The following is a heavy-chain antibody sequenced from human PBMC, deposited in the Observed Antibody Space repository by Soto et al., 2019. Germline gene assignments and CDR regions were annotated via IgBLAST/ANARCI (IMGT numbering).Heavy chain of an antibody. V-gene: IGHV3-23*01. J-gene: IGHJ4*02. Sequence: PGGSLRLSCAASGFTFSSYAMSWVRQAPGKGLEWVSAISGSGGSTYYADSVKGRFTISRDNSKNTLYLQMNSLRAEDTAAYYCAKDAGGAQIVVVPAAEYYFDYWGQGTLVTVSS. CDR1: GFTFSSYA. CDR3: AKDAGGAQIVVVPAAEYYFDY. D-gene: IGHD2-2*01. CDR2: ISGSGGST.